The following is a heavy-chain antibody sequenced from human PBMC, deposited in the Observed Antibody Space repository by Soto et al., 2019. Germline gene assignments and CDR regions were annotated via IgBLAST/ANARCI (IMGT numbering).Heavy chain of an antibody. D-gene: IGHD3-10*01. CDR2: IYYSGST. V-gene: IGHV4-61*01. CDR1: GGSVSSGSYY. CDR3: ARSYTYGSGSYYSYDMDV. Sequence: KTSETLSLTCTVSGGSVSSGSYYWSWIRQPPGKGLEWIGYIYYSGSTNYNPSLKSRVTISVDTSKNQFSLKLSSVTAADTAVYYCARSYTYGSGSYYSYDMDVWGQGTTVTVSS. J-gene: IGHJ6*02.